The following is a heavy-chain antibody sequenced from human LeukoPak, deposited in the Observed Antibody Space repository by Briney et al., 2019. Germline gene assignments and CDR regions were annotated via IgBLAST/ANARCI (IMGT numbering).Heavy chain of an antibody. CDR3: AREIGGYYDFWSGYTNWFDP. J-gene: IGHJ5*02. D-gene: IGHD3-3*01. Sequence: SETLSLTCAVYGGSFSGYYWSWIRQPPGKGLEWIGEINHSGSTNYNPSLKSRVTISVDTSKNQFSLKLSSVTAADTAVYYCAREIGGYYDFWSGYTNWFDPWGQGTLVTVSS. CDR1: GGSFSGYY. CDR2: INHSGST. V-gene: IGHV4-34*01.